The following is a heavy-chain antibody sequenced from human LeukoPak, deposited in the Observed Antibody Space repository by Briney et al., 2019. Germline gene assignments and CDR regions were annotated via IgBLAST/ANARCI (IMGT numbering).Heavy chain of an antibody. CDR1: GGSISSGDYY. CDR3: ARDRGYCSSTSCYRDFDY. Sequence: SETLSLTCTVSGGSISSGDYYWSWIRQPPGKGLEWIGYIYYSGSTYYNPSLKSRVTISVDTSKNQFSLKLSSVTAADTAVYYCARDRGYCSSTSCYRDFDYWGKGTLVTVSS. CDR2: IYYSGST. V-gene: IGHV4-30-4*08. D-gene: IGHD2-2*01. J-gene: IGHJ4*02.